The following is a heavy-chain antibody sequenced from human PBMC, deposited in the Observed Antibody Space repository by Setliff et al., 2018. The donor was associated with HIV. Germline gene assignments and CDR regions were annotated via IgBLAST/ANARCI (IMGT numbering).Heavy chain of an antibody. CDR3: ATDCAVVGGTGSLDS. D-gene: IGHD1-26*01. J-gene: IGHJ4*02. V-gene: IGHV3-7*05. CDR2: MNRDGREK. Sequence: GGSLRLSCAASGFTFSSSWMTWVRQAPGRGLEYVAGMNRDGREKLYADSVKGRFTISRDNAKNSLYLQMNSLRVEDTAVYYCATDCAVVGGTGSLDSWGQGTLVTVSS. CDR1: GFTFSSSW.